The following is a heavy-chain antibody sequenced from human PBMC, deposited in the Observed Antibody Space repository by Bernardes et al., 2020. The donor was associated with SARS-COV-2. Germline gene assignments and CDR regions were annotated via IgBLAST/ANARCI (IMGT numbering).Heavy chain of an antibody. CDR1: GFAFSSYA. D-gene: IGHD4-4*01. Sequence: GGSLRLSCADSGFAFSSYAMSWVRQAPGKGLEGVSTISGSGSSTYYADSVKGRFTISRDNSKNTLYLQMNSLRAEDTAVYYCAKGGTTVTTSVSHWGQGTLVTVSS. CDR2: ISGSGSST. V-gene: IGHV3-23*01. J-gene: IGHJ4*02. CDR3: AKGGTTVTTSVSH.